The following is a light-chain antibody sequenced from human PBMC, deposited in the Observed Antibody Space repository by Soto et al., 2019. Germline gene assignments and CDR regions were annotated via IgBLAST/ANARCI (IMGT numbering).Light chain of an antibody. Sequence: QSALTQPASVSGSPGQSITISYAGTTSDVGGHNSVSWFQQHPGKAPKLIIYQVSSRPSDISNRFSGSKSGNTASLTISGLQAEDEADYYCNSYSSDITPYVFGTGTKVTVL. J-gene: IGLJ1*01. CDR2: QVS. V-gene: IGLV2-14*01. CDR3: NSYSSDITPYV. CDR1: TSDVGGHNS.